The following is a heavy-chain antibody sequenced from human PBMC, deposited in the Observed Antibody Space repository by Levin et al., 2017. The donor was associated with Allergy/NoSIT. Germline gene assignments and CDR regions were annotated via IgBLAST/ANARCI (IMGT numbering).Heavy chain of an antibody. CDR3: ARVFDTWYMDV. CDR1: GFTFSTYG. J-gene: IGHJ6*03. CDR2: IWGDGSNK. D-gene: IGHD2-2*02. Sequence: PGGSLRLSCAASGFTFSTYGMHWVRQAPGKGLEWVALIWGDGSNKYYAESVKGRFTISRDNSKNTMYLQMNSLRAEDTAVYYCARVFDTWYMDVWGKGTTVTVSS. V-gene: IGHV3-33*01.